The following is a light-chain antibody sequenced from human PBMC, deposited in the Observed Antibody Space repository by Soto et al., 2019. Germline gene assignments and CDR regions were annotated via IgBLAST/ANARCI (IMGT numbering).Light chain of an antibody. J-gene: IGKJ1*01. Sequence: DIQMTQSPSTLSASVGDRVTIACRASQSISSWLAWFQQKPGKAPKLLMYDASSLESGVPSRFSGSGSGTEFTLTISSLQPDDFATYYCQQYRTYLWTFGQGTKVDIK. CDR1: QSISSW. V-gene: IGKV1-5*01. CDR2: DAS. CDR3: QQYRTYLWT.